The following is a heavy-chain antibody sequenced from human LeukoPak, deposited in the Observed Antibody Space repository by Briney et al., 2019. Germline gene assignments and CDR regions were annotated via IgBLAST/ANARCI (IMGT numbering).Heavy chain of an antibody. D-gene: IGHD6-19*01. Sequence: GGSLRLSCTDSTFSFSIYTINWVRQAPGRGLEWVSSISSSSSYIYYADSVKGRFTISRDNSKNTLYLQMNSLRAEDTAVYYCAKDLDGSGLYGGIDFWGQGTLVTVSS. V-gene: IGHV3-21*04. J-gene: IGHJ4*02. CDR3: AKDLDGSGLYGGIDF. CDR2: ISSSSSYI. CDR1: TFSFSIYT.